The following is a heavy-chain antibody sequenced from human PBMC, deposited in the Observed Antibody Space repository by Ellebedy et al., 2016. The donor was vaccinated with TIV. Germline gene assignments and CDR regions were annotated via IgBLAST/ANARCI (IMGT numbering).Heavy chain of an antibody. V-gene: IGHV3-69-1*01. Sequence: GESLKISCAASGFIFGDYYMSWVRQAPGKGLEWVSYISNTDTIYYADSVRGRFTISRDNSKKSVYLQMNSLRVEDTAVYYCARDAMIWIFDSWGQGTLVTVSS. J-gene: IGHJ4*02. CDR1: GFIFGDYY. CDR3: ARDAMIWIFDS. CDR2: ISNTDTI. D-gene: IGHD2-2*01.